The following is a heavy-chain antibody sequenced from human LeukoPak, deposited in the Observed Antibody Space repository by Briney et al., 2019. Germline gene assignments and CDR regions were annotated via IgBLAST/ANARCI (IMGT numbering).Heavy chain of an antibody. D-gene: IGHD4-11*01. CDR2: ISAYNGNT. J-gene: IGHJ4*02. Sequence: GASVKVSCKASGYTFTSYGISWVRQAPGQGLEWMGWISAYNGNTNYAQKLQGRFTMTTDTSTSTAYMELRSLRSDDTAVYYCARDHSFMTTVTTGSGDYWGQGTLVTVSS. V-gene: IGHV1-18*01. CDR1: GYTFTSYG. CDR3: ARDHSFMTTVTTGSGDY.